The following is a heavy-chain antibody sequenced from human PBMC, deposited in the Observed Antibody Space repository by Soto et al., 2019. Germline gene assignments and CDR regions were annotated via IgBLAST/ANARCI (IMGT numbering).Heavy chain of an antibody. CDR3: VKDLFGMDV. Sequence: GGSLRLSCSASGFTFNQYSMQWVRQSPGKGLQFVSTISSNGGGTDYTDSVKGRFTISRDNSKKTLYLQMSRLRPGDTAVYYCVKDLFGMDVWGQGTMVTVSS. CDR2: ISSNGGGT. J-gene: IGHJ6*02. V-gene: IGHV3-64D*06. CDR1: GFTFNQYS.